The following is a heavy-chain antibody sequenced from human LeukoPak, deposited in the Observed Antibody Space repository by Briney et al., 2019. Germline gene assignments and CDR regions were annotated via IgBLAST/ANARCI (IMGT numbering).Heavy chain of an antibody. CDR3: AKAGAAAIFDY. J-gene: IGHJ4*02. D-gene: IGHD6-13*01. CDR1: GGTFSSYT. V-gene: IGHV1-69*13. Sequence: SVKVSCKASGGTFSSYTISWVQLAPGQGLEWMGGIIPIFGSGNYAQKFQDRVTITADESTSTAYMELSSLRSEDTAVYYCAKAGAAAIFDYWGQGTLVTVSS. CDR2: IIPIFGSG.